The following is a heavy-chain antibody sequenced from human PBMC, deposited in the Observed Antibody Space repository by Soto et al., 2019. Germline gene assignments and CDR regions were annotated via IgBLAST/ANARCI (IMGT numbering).Heavy chain of an antibody. CDR1: GGTFSSYS. J-gene: IGHJ6*02. CDR2: IIPIFGTA. D-gene: IGHD2-15*01. CDR3: ARVVVAASYYYYGMDV. V-gene: IGHV1-69*13. Sequence: GASVNVSCKSSGGTFSSYSISWVRQAPGQGLEWMGGIIPIFGTANYAQKFQGRVTITADESTSTAYMELSSLRSEDTAVYYCARVVVAASYYYYGMDVWGQGTTVTVSS.